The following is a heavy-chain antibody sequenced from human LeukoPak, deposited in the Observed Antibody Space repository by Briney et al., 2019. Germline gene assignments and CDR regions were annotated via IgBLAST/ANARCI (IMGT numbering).Heavy chain of an antibody. Sequence: SQTLSLTCTVSGGSISSGSYYWSWIRQPAGKGLEWIGRIYTSGSTNYNPSLKSRVTISVDTSKNQFSLKLSSVTAADTAVYYCARGPGHYYYYMDVWGKGTTVTISS. V-gene: IGHV4-61*02. J-gene: IGHJ6*03. CDR2: IYTSGST. CDR1: GGSISSGSYY. CDR3: ARGPGHYYYYMDV.